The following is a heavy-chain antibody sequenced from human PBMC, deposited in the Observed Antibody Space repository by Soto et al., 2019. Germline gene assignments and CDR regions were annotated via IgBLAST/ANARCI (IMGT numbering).Heavy chain of an antibody. CDR2: ISYSGST. Sequence: PSETLSLTCTVSGGSISSYYWSWIRQPPGRGLEWIGYISYSGSTNYNPSLKSRVTISVDTSKNQFSLKLSSVTAADTAVYYCARRYGSAIDYWGQGTLVTVSS. CDR3: ARRYGSAIDY. V-gene: IGHV4-59*01. D-gene: IGHD1-26*01. CDR1: GGSISSYY. J-gene: IGHJ4*02.